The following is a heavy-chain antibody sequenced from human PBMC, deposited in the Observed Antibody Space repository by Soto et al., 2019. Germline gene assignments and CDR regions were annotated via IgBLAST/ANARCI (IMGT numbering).Heavy chain of an antibody. CDR2: ISAYNGNT. CDR1: GYTFTSYG. Sequence: QVQLVQSGAEVKKPGASVKVSCKASGYTFTSYGISWVRQAPGQGLEWMGWISAYNGNTNYAQKLQGRVTMTTDTSTGTAYMELRSLRSADTAVYYCARDIPQVVPAALPFDYWGQGTLVTVSS. V-gene: IGHV1-18*01. D-gene: IGHD2-2*01. CDR3: ARDIPQVVPAALPFDY. J-gene: IGHJ4*02.